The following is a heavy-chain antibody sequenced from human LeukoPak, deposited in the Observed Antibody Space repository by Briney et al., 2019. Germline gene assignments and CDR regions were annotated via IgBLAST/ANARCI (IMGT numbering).Heavy chain of an antibody. D-gene: IGHD3-16*01. Sequence: PGGSLRLSCVASGFTFSTYEMNWVRQAPGKGLEWVSYISGSGGTTYYSDSVQGRFTISRDSTKNSLYLQMNSLRAEDTAVYYCARASPPKLGYFDYWGQGILVTVSS. V-gene: IGHV3-48*03. CDR2: ISGSGGTT. CDR3: ARASPPKLGYFDY. J-gene: IGHJ4*02. CDR1: GFTFSTYE.